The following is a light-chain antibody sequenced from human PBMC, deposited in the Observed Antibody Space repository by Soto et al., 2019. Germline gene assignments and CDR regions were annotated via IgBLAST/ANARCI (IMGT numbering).Light chain of an antibody. Sequence: IVLTQSPGTLSLSPGEVATLSCGASQTITYNFLAWYQKKPGLAPRLLVYDASNRATGIPDRFSGRGSGTDVTLTSSTGEREDFAVYYGQHDGESSSTFGGGTRVEI. CDR3: QHDGESSST. J-gene: IGKJ4*01. CDR2: DAS. V-gene: IGKV3D-20*01. CDR1: QTITYNF.